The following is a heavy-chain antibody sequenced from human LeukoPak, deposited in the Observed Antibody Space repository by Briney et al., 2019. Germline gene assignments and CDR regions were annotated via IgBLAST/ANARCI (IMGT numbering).Heavy chain of an antibody. CDR1: GYTLTELS. CDR3: ARDLTSYYYDNNGAFDF. Sequence: ASVKVSCKVSGYTLTELSMHWVRQAPGKGLEWMGGFDPEDGETIYAQKFQGRVTITADKSTSTAYMELSSLRSEDTAVYYCARDLTSYYYDNNGAFDFWGQGTLVTVSS. V-gene: IGHV1-24*01. CDR2: FDPEDGET. J-gene: IGHJ4*02. D-gene: IGHD3-22*01.